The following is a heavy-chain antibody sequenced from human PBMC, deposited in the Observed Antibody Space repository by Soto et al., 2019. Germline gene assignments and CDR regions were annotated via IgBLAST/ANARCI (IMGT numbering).Heavy chain of an antibody. V-gene: IGHV3-15*07. D-gene: IGHD3-22*01. J-gene: IGHJ4*02. Sequence: EVQLVESGGDLAKPWGSLRLSCAVSGFTFSYAWMNWVRQALGKGLEWVGRIKSKPDGGTTDYAAPVKGRFIISRDDSRTMVLLQMISLGTEDTAMYYCATGRGALLQWGQGNRVTVSS. CDR2: IKSKPDGGTT. CDR3: ATGRGALLQ. CDR1: GFTFSYAW.